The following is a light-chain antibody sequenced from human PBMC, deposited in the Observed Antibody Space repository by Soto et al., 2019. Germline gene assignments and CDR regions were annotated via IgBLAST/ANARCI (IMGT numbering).Light chain of an antibody. J-gene: IGLJ1*01. V-gene: IGLV2-14*03. CDR3: SSYSSSGTLYV. Sequence: QSALTQPASVSGSPGQSITISCTGSSSDVGDYNYVAWYPQHPDKAPKLMIFDVSSRPSGVSNRFSGPKSGSTASLTISGVQAEDEAEYFCSSYSSSGTLYVFGTGTKLTVL. CDR1: SSDVGDYNY. CDR2: DVS.